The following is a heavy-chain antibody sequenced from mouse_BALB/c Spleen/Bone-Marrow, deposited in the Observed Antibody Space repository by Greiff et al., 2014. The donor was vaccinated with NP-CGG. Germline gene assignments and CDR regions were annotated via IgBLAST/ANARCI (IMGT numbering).Heavy chain of an antibody. V-gene: IGHV5-6-5*01. CDR3: ARRGGSGYYAMDY. CDR2: ISSGGST. J-gene: IGHJ4*01. D-gene: IGHD1-1*01. Sequence: EVKVEESGGGLVKPGGSLKLSCAASGFTFSSYAMSWVRQTPEKRLEWVASISSGGSTYYPDSVKGRFTISRDNARNILYLQMSNLRSEDTAMYYCARRGGSGYYAMDYWGQGTSVTVSS. CDR1: GFTFSSYA.